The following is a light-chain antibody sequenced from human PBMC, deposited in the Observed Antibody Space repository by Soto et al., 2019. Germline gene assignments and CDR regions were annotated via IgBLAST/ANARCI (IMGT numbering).Light chain of an antibody. CDR3: QQRSNWPQFT. Sequence: EIVLTQSRTTLSLSPGRRATISCRASQSVSSYLAWYQQKPPQAPRLIXYDASNRATGIPARFSGSGSGTDFTLTISSLEPEDFAVYYCQQRSNWPQFTFGPGTKVDIK. V-gene: IGKV3-11*01. CDR1: QSVSSY. CDR2: DAS. J-gene: IGKJ3*01.